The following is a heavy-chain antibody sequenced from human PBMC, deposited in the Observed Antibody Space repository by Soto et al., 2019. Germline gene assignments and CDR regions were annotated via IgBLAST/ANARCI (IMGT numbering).Heavy chain of an antibody. D-gene: IGHD3-3*01. CDR2: IIHIFGKV. CDR1: GGTFNSYA. Sequence: QVQLVQSGAEVKKPGSSVKVSCKASGGTFNSYALSWVRQASGQGLEWMGGIIHIFGKVNFAQNFQGKVTITADESTRRAYMELSSLGSEDTAVYYCARVWSAAESAGLGYYNYPMDVWGQGTTVIVSS. CDR3: ARVWSAAESAGLGYYNYPMDV. V-gene: IGHV1-69*01. J-gene: IGHJ6*01.